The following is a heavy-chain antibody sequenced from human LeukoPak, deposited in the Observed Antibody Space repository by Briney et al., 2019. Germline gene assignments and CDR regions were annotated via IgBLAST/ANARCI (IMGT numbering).Heavy chain of an antibody. V-gene: IGHV3-7*01. Sequence: QSGGSLRLSCAASGFTFSSYWMSWVRQAPGKGLEWVANIKQDGSEKYYVDSVKGRFTISRDNAKNSLYLQMSSLRAEDTAVYYCARDPYGLNYYGSGSYYDYWGQGTLVTVSS. J-gene: IGHJ4*02. CDR3: ARDPYGLNYYGSGSYYDY. D-gene: IGHD3-10*01. CDR1: GFTFSSYW. CDR2: IKQDGSEK.